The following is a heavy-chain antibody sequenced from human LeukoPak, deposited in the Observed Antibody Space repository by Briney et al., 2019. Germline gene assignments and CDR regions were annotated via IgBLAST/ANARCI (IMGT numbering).Heavy chain of an antibody. J-gene: IGHJ4*02. V-gene: IGHV4-38-2*02. CDR2: FYHSGNT. CDR3: ARTPHSSNSYFDY. Sequence: SETLSLTCIVSGYSISSGYFWAWIRQPPGKGLEWIGAFYHSGNTYYNPSLKNRVTVSVDTSKNQFSLKLSSVTAADTAAYYCARTPHSSNSYFDYWGQGILVTVSS. D-gene: IGHD2/OR15-2a*01. CDR1: GYSISSGYF.